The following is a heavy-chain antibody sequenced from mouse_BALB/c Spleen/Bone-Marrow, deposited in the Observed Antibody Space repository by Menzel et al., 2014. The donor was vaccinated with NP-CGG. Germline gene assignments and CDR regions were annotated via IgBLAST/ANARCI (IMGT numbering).Heavy chain of an antibody. V-gene: IGHV5-6-5*01. D-gene: IGHD1-2*01. CDR3: SRARGVTTAPPYYFDH. CDR2: ISGGGNR. Sequence: DVHLVESGGGLVKPGGSLKLSCAASGFSFSSYAVSWVRQTPEKRLEWVASISGGGNRYHSDNMKGRFTISRDNARNILYLQMSSLRSEDTAMYYCSRARGVTTAPPYYFDHWGQGTALTVSS. CDR1: GFSFSSYA. J-gene: IGHJ2*01.